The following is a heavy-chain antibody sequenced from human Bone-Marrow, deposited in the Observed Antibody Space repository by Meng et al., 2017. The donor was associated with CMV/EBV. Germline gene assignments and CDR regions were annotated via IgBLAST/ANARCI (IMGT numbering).Heavy chain of an antibody. D-gene: IGHD3-3*02. CDR2: ISAYNGDT. Sequence: QVQLVQSGAEVKKPGASVTVSGKASGYTFTSYGISWVRQAPGQGLEWVGWISAYNGDTNYAQKLQGRVTMTTDTSTNSAYMELRSLRSDDTAVYYCARMAFDADYYFDYWGQGTLVTVSS. CDR1: GYTFTSYG. CDR3: ARMAFDADYYFDY. J-gene: IGHJ4*02. V-gene: IGHV1-18*01.